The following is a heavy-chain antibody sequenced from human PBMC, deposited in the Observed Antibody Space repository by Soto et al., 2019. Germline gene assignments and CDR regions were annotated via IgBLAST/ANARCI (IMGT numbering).Heavy chain of an antibody. Sequence: PGESLKISCKGSGYKFSSYWIGWVRHMPGKGLEWVGIIYPGDSETRYSPSFQGQVTISADKSISTAYLQWSSLKASDTAIYYCTKHSGYSSGWPFDPWGQGTLVTVSS. CDR3: TKHSGYSSGWPFDP. J-gene: IGHJ5*02. D-gene: IGHD6-19*01. CDR2: IYPGDSET. CDR1: GYKFSSYW. V-gene: IGHV5-51*01.